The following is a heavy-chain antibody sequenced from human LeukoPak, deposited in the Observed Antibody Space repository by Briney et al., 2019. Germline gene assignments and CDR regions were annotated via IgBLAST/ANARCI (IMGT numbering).Heavy chain of an antibody. Sequence: SETLSLTCTVSGGSISSSSYYWSWIRQPPGKGLEWIGYIYYSGSTNYNPSLKSRVTISVDTSKNQFSLKLSSVTAADTAVYYCARYSSGWWETSFDYWGQGTLVTVSS. CDR3: ARYSSGWWETSFDY. CDR2: IYYSGST. V-gene: IGHV4-61*01. J-gene: IGHJ4*02. CDR1: GGSISSSSYY. D-gene: IGHD6-19*01.